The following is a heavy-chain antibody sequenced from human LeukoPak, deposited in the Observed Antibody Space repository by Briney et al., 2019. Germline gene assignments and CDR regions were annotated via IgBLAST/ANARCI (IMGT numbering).Heavy chain of an antibody. CDR3: ARDDCGGNCAFDI. Sequence: ASVKVSCKASGGTFSSYAISWVRQAPGQGLEWMGGIIPIFGTANYAQKFQGRVTITADESTSTAYMELSSLRSEDTAVYYCARDDCGGNCAFDIWGQGTMVTVSS. J-gene: IGHJ3*02. CDR1: GGTFSSYA. V-gene: IGHV1-69*13. D-gene: IGHD4-23*01. CDR2: IIPIFGTA.